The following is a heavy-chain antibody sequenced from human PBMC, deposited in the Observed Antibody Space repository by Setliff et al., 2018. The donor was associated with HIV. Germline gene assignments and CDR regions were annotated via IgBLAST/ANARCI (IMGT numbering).Heavy chain of an antibody. D-gene: IGHD5-12*01. Sequence: SETLSLTCSVSGGAISGSGYYWSWIRQPPGKALEWIGYIYYSGSVYYNPSLKSRVTISVDTSKNQFSLKLSSVTAADTAVYYCASYRKAERWLQLGGNFDYWGQGTRVTVSS. CDR1: GGAISGSGYY. CDR2: IYYSGSV. J-gene: IGHJ4*02. CDR3: ASYRKAERWLQLGGNFDY. V-gene: IGHV4-30-4*01.